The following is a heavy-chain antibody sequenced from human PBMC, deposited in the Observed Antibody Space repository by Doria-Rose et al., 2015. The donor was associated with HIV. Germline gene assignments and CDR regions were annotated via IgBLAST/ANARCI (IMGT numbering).Heavy chain of an antibody. J-gene: IGHJ4*02. D-gene: IGHD1-26*01. CDR2: IFYTGCT. V-gene: IGHV4-59*01. CDR3: ARVLSGTYDY. CDR1: GGSISHYY. Sequence: QVQLQESGPGLVKPSETLSLTCSVSGGSISHYYWSWIRQPPGKGLEYIGDIFYTGCTNYSPSLKSRVSISIDTSKNKFFLRLSSVTAADTAVYYCARVLSGTYDYWGQGTLVTVSS.